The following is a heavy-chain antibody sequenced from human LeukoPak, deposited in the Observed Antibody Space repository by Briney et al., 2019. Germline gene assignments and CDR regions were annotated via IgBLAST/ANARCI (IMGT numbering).Heavy chain of an antibody. Sequence: AASVKVSCKASGYTLISYGLSWVRQAPGQGLEWMGWISPYNGNTNYAQKVQGRVTMTTDTSMSTAYMELRSLRSDDTAIYYCARDPGTVTHPVLFDYWGQGNLVTVSS. CDR1: GYTLISYG. CDR3: ARDPGTVTHPVLFDY. J-gene: IGHJ4*02. V-gene: IGHV1-18*01. D-gene: IGHD4-17*01. CDR2: ISPYNGNT.